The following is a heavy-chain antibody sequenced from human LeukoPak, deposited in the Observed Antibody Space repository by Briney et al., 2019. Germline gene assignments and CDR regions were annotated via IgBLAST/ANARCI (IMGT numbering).Heavy chain of an antibody. Sequence: PSETLSLTCTVSDDSFSTHYWTWIRQPPGKGLEWIGYISYTGSTNYNPSLKSRVTISVDASKNQFSLKLSSVTAADTAVYFCARGIAAYCSGGSCYGMDVWGQGTTVTVSS. V-gene: IGHV4-59*11. CDR1: DDSFSTHY. J-gene: IGHJ6*02. CDR3: ARGIAAYCSGGSCYGMDV. CDR2: ISYTGST. D-gene: IGHD2-15*01.